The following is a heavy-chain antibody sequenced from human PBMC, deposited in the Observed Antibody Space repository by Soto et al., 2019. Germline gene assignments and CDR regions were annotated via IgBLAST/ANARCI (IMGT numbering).Heavy chain of an antibody. CDR2: ISDTSIDT. V-gene: IGHV3-23*04. CDR3: AKPAATPFGDFVFDR. D-gene: IGHD4-17*01. J-gene: IGHJ5*02. Sequence: EVQLVESGGALVQPGGSLRLSCVASRFTFGDYPMNWVRQAPGKGLEWVSGISDTSIDTYYADSVKGRFTISRDNSQSMFFLHMSSLRAEDTALYDGAKPAATPFGDFVFDRWGQGTLVTVSS. CDR1: RFTFGDYP.